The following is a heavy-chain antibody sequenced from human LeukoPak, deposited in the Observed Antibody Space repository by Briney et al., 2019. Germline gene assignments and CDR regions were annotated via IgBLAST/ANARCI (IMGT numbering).Heavy chain of an antibody. V-gene: IGHV3-7*01. D-gene: IGHD6-6*01. Sequence: PGGSLRLSRAASGFSFSSYWMSWVRQAPGKGLEWVANINQDGSEKYYVGSVKGRFTISRDNAKNSLYLQVNRLRADDAAVYYCARDRSRFVHWGQGTLVTVSS. J-gene: IGHJ4*02. CDR1: GFSFSSYW. CDR3: ARDRSRFVH. CDR2: INQDGSEK.